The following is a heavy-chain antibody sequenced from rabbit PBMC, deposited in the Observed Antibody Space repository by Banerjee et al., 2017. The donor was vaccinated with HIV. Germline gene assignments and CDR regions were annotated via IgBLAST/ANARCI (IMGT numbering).Heavy chain of an antibody. CDR1: GFSFSSSYY. CDR3: ARGYAGYVYVIDYFNL. V-gene: IGHV1S45*01. D-gene: IGHD6-1*01. CDR2: IYTYNSGST. J-gene: IGHJ4*01. Sequence: QEQLEESGGDLVKPEGSLTLTCTASGFSFSSSYYMCWVRQAPGKGLEWIGCIYTYNSGSTYYASWAKGRFTISKTSSTTVTLQMTSLTAADTATYFCARGYAGYVYVIDYFNLWGPGTLVTVS.